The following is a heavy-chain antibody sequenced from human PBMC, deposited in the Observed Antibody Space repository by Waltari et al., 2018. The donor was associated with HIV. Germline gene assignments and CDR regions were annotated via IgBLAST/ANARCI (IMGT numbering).Heavy chain of an antibody. CDR3: TGPDGDQGTSVTYYGMGV. CDR2: IYRGGDT. J-gene: IGHJ6*02. D-gene: IGHD4-17*01. Sequence: EVELVETGGDLMRPGGSLSLSCATSGLAVGTHYITWVRQAPGKGLEWVSVIYRGGDTKYADSVKGRFLISRDNSKNTVFLQLNRLRVEDTAVYYCTGPDGDQGTSVTYYGMGVWGQGTTVTVSS. V-gene: IGHV3-53*02. CDR1: GLAVGTHY.